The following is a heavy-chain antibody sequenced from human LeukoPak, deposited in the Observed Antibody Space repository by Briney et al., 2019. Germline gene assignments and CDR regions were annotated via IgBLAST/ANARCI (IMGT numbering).Heavy chain of an antibody. Sequence: PGGSLRLSCAASRFTFSSYWMSWDRQAPGKGLEWVANIKQDGSEKYYVDSVKGRFTISRDNAKNSLYLQMNSLRAEDTAVYYCASTLLKNGPFDYWGQGTLVTVSS. CDR3: ASTLLKNGPFDY. CDR1: RFTFSSYW. J-gene: IGHJ4*02. V-gene: IGHV3-7*01. CDR2: IKQDGSEK. D-gene: IGHD2-15*01.